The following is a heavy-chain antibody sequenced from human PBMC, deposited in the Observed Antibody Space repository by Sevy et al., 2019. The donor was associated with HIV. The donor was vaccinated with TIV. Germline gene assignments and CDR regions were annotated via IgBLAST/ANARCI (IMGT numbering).Heavy chain of an antibody. Sequence: GGSLRLSCATSGFTFNIYAMSWVRQAPGKGLEWVSTIGGGDTYYADSVKGRLTISRDDSKSAVDLQMNSLRADDTAVYYCAKDGVSRNKLWDWFDPWGQGTLVTVSS. D-gene: IGHD2-21*01. CDR3: AKDGVSRNKLWDWFDP. CDR2: IGGGDT. J-gene: IGHJ5*02. V-gene: IGHV3-23*01. CDR1: GFTFNIYA.